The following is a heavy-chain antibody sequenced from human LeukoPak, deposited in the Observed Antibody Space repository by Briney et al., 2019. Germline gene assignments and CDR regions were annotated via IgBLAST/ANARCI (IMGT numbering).Heavy chain of an antibody. CDR2: ISYAGSNK. V-gene: IGHV3-30-3*01. Sequence: GGSLRLSCAASGFTFSSYAMHWVRQAPGKGLEWVAVISYAGSNKYYADSVKGRFTISRDNSKNTLYLQMNSLRAEDTAVYYCAGTAPGYYDSSGYYYLNYYYYGMDVWGQGTTVTVSS. CDR1: GFTFSSYA. D-gene: IGHD3-22*01. CDR3: AGTAPGYYDSSGYYYLNYYYYGMDV. J-gene: IGHJ6*02.